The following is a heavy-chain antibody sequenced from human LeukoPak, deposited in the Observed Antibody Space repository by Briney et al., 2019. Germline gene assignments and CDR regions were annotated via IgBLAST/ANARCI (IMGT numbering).Heavy chain of an antibody. CDR1: GFTFSSYS. J-gene: IGHJ6*02. CDR3: ASRAPSCSGGSCYGMDV. CDR2: IYSGGST. Sequence: GGSLRLSCAASGFTFSSYSMNWVRQAPGKGLEWVSVIYSGGSTYYADSVKGRFTISRDNSKNTLYLQMNSLRAEDTAVYYCASRAPSCSGGSCYGMDVWGQGTTVTVSS. D-gene: IGHD2-15*01. V-gene: IGHV3-66*01.